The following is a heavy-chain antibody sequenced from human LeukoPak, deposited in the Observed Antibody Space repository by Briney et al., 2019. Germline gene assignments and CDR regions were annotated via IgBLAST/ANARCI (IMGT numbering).Heavy chain of an antibody. V-gene: IGHV3-43*01. D-gene: IGHD3-3*01. CDR2: ITWKSHRT. Sequence: GGSLRLSCAASGFTFDDDTMHWVPQTPGRGLEWVSFITWKSHRTHYADSVKGRFTVSRDNSKDSLYLQMNSLRTEDTGLYHCASEVGYRSLGYLGQGTLVTVSS. CDR3: ASEVGYRSLGY. CDR1: GFTFDDDT. J-gene: IGHJ4*02.